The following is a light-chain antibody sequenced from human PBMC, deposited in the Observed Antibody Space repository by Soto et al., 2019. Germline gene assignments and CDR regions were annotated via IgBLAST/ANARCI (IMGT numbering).Light chain of an antibody. Sequence: IPLTPSPSSLSASVGDIVTIACRASQAISNYLNWYQQKPGKAPKLLIFGATTLQSGVPSRFSGSGYGTDFTLTISVLQPEDFAIYYCQQCHATPHTFGQGTKV. J-gene: IGKJ1*01. CDR1: QAISNY. CDR3: QQCHATPHT. CDR2: GAT. V-gene: IGKV1-39*01.